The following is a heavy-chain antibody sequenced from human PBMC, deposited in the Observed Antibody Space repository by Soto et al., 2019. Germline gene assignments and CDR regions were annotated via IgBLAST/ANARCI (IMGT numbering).Heavy chain of an antibody. D-gene: IGHD3-3*01. Sequence: ASETLSLTCTVSGGSVSSGSYYWSWIRQPPGKGLEWIGYIYYSGSTNYNPSLKSRVTISVDTSKNQFSLKLSSVTAADTAVYYCARDIRVQRFLEWDNWFDPWGQGTLVTVSS. V-gene: IGHV4-61*01. CDR3: ARDIRVQRFLEWDNWFDP. J-gene: IGHJ5*02. CDR2: IYYSGST. CDR1: GGSVSSGSYY.